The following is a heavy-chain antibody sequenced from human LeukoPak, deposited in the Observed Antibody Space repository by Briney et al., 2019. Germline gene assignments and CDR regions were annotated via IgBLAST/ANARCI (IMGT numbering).Heavy chain of an antibody. Sequence: SETLSLTCTASGGSISSYYWTWIRQPAGKGLEWIGRIYASGSTNYNPSLKSRVTMSVDTSKNQFSLKLTSVTAADTAVYYCAREYSSSSGKNAFDTWGQGTLVTVSS. CDR2: IYASGST. D-gene: IGHD6-6*01. J-gene: IGHJ3*02. V-gene: IGHV4-4*07. CDR3: AREYSSSSGKNAFDT. CDR1: GGSISSYY.